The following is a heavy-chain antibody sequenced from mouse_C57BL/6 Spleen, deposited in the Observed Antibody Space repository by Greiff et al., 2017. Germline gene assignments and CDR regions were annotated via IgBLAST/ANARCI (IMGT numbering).Heavy chain of an antibody. CDR1: AFTFSDYY. J-gene: IGHJ4*01. Sequence: EVTLVESGGGLVQPGGSLKLSCAASAFTFSDYYMYWVRQTPEKRLEWVAYISNGGGSTYYPDTVKGRFTISRDNAKNTLYLQMSRLKSEDTAMYYCARQDGYSYARDYWGQGTSVTVSA. D-gene: IGHD2-3*01. CDR3: ARQDGYSYARDY. CDR2: ISNGGGST. V-gene: IGHV5-12*01.